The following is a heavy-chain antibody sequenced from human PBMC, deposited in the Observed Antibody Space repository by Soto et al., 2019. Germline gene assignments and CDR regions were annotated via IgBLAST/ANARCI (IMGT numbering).Heavy chain of an antibody. Sequence: PSETLSLTCAVYGGSVRGYYWSWIRQPPGKGLEWIGYIYYSGSTNYNPSLKSRVTISVDTSKNQFSLKLNSMTAADTAVYYCARHNYGSGSTYFDYWGQGTLVTVSS. V-gene: IGHV4-59*08. CDR1: GGSVRGYY. CDR2: IYYSGST. CDR3: ARHNYGSGSTYFDY. D-gene: IGHD3-10*01. J-gene: IGHJ4*02.